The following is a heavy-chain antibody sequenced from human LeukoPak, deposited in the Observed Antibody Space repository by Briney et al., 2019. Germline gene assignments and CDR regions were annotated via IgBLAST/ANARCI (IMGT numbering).Heavy chain of an antibody. CDR3: AKDDPVGATDASDI. J-gene: IGHJ3*02. V-gene: IGHV3-43*02. Sequence: GSLSLSCAASGFTFDDYAMHWVRQAPGKGLEWVSLISGDGGSTYYADSVKGRFTISRDNSKNSLYLQMNSLRTEDTALYYCAKDDPVGATDASDIWGQGTMVTVSS. CDR2: ISGDGGST. D-gene: IGHD1-26*01. CDR1: GFTFDDYA.